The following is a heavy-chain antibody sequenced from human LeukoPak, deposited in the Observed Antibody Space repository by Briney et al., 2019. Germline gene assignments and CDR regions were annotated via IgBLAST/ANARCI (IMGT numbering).Heavy chain of an antibody. Sequence: SQTLSLTCTVSGGSISSGSYYWSWIRQPAGKALEWIGHIYTSGSTSYNPSLRSRVTISVDTSSPQCSLKVTSVTAADTAVYYCARAGGSVGWYGTIDSWGQGTLVTVSS. CDR1: GGSISSGSYY. CDR2: IYTSGST. J-gene: IGHJ4*02. D-gene: IGHD6-19*01. CDR3: ARAGGSVGWYGTIDS. V-gene: IGHV4-61*09.